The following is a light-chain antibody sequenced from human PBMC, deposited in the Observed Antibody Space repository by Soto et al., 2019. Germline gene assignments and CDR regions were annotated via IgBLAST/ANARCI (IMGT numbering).Light chain of an antibody. CDR3: QTWGTGIQGV. CDR1: SGHSSYA. Sequence: QLVLTQSPSASASLGASVKLTCTQSSGHSSYAIAWHQQQPEKGPRYLMKLNSDGSHSKGDGIPDRFSGSSSGAERYLTISSLQSEDEADYYCQTWGTGIQGVFGGGTKVTVL. V-gene: IGLV4-69*01. CDR2: LNSDGSH. J-gene: IGLJ2*01.